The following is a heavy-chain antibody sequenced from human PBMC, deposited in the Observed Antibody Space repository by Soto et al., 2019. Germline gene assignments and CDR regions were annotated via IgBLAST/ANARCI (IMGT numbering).Heavy chain of an antibody. J-gene: IGHJ4*02. Sequence: SVTLSLTCTVSGGSISNYYWSWIRQPPGKGLEWIGYIYYSGSTNYNPSLKSRVTISVGTSKNQFSLKLSSVTAADTAVYYCARLLTDWNDFGVDYWGQGTLVTVSS. CDR2: IYYSGST. D-gene: IGHD1-1*01. CDR3: ARLLTDWNDFGVDY. V-gene: IGHV4-59*01. CDR1: GGSISNYY.